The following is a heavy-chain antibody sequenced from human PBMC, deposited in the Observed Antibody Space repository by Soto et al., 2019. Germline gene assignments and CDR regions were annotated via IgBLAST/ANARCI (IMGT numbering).Heavy chain of an antibody. D-gene: IGHD3-10*01. V-gene: IGHV1-3*01. J-gene: IGHJ5*02. Sequence: ASVKVSCKASGYTFTSYAMHWVRQAPGQRLEWMGWINAGNGNTKYSQKFQGRVTITRDTSASTAYMELSSLRSEDTAVYYCARLKDYGSGSYRWFDPWGQGTLVTVSS. CDR1: GYTFTSYA. CDR3: ARLKDYGSGSYRWFDP. CDR2: INAGNGNT.